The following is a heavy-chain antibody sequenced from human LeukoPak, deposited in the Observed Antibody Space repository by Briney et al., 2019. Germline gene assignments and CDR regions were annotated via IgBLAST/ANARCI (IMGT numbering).Heavy chain of an antibody. Sequence: GGSLRLSCVASGFTFSTYGMHWVRQVPGKGAEWVAVISYDGSKKYYADAVKGRFTVSRDNAKNTLYLQMNSLGREDTAVFYCAVRGSGSRSHYFDYWGQGTLVTVSS. CDR3: AVRGSGSRSHYFDY. CDR2: ISYDGSKK. CDR1: GFTFSTYG. J-gene: IGHJ4*02. V-gene: IGHV3-30*03. D-gene: IGHD3-10*01.